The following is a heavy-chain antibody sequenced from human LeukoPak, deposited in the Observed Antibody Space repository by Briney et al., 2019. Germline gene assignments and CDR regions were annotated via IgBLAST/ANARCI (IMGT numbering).Heavy chain of an antibody. J-gene: IGHJ4*02. Sequence: GGSLRLSCAASGFTFSSYEMNWVRQAPGKGLEWVSYISSSGSTIYYADSVKGRFTISRDNAKNSLYLQMNSLRAEDTAVYYCARGAYYDILTGYYTGFDYWGQGTLVTVSS. CDR1: GFTFSSYE. V-gene: IGHV3-48*03. CDR2: ISSSGSTI. CDR3: ARGAYYDILTGYYTGFDY. D-gene: IGHD3-9*01.